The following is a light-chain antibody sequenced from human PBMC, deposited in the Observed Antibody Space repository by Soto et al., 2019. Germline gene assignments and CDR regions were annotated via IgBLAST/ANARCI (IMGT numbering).Light chain of an antibody. CDR2: GAS. V-gene: IGKV3-15*01. J-gene: IGKJ5*01. CDR3: QQYNNWPPIT. Sequence: EIVMTQSPATLSVSPGDRVTLSCRASQSVATNLAWYQQKPGQAPRLLIYGASTRAPRIPARFSGGGSETEFTLTISSLXXEDXXVYYXQQYNNWPPITFGQGTRLEIK. CDR1: QSVATN.